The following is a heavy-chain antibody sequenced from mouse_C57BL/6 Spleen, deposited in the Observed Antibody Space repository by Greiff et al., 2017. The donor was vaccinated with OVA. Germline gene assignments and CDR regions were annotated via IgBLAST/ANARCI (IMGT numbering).Heavy chain of an antibody. J-gene: IGHJ3*01. D-gene: IGHD1-1*01. Sequence: DVMLVESGGGLVKPGGSLKLSCAASGFTFSSYTMSWVRQTPEKRLEWVATISGGGGNTYYPDSVKGRFTISRDNAKNTLYLQMSSLRSEDTALYNSARHWDYNYGSQFAYWGPGTLVTVSA. CDR1: GFTFSSYT. V-gene: IGHV5-9*01. CDR2: ISGGGGNT. CDR3: ARHWDYNYGSQFAY.